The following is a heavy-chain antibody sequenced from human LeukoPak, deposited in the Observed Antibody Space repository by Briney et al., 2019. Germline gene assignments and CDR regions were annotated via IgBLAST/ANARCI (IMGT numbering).Heavy chain of an antibody. V-gene: IGHV3-11*01. Sequence: KPGGSLRLSCVASGFTFSDYYMTWLRQAPGKGLEWLSYISNSGSTVFYADSVKGRFTVSRDNAKRSLYLQIESLRDDDTAVYHCALGTINKDFYFGMDVWGQGTTVTVSS. CDR1: GFTFSDYY. D-gene: IGHD2-8*01. CDR3: ALGTINKDFYFGMDV. CDR2: ISNSGSTV. J-gene: IGHJ6*02.